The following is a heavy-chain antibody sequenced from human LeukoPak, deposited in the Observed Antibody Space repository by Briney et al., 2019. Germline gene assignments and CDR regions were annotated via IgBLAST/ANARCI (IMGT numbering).Heavy chain of an antibody. J-gene: IGHJ4*02. V-gene: IGHV4-34*01. D-gene: IGHD2-2*01. CDR2: LNHSGST. CDR1: GGSLSGYS. CDR3: ARVPGRPAAVFDY. Sequence: PSETLSLTCAVYGGSLSGYSWSWIRQPPGKGLEWIGELNHSGSTNYNPSLKSRVTISVDTSKNQFSLKLSSVTAADSAFYYCARVPGRPAAVFDYWGQGTLLTVSS.